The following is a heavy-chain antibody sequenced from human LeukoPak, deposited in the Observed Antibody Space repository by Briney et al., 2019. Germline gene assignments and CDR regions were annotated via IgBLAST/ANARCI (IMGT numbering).Heavy chain of an antibody. Sequence: GGSLRLSCAASGFTFSSNYMSWVRQAPGKGLEWVSVIYSGGSTYYADSVKGRLTISRDNSKNTLYLQMNSLRAEDTAVYYCARGKPDSSGYYFLDYWGQGTLVTVSS. CDR3: ARGKPDSSGYYFLDY. CDR1: GFTFSSNY. D-gene: IGHD3-22*01. J-gene: IGHJ4*02. CDR2: IYSGGST. V-gene: IGHV3-53*01.